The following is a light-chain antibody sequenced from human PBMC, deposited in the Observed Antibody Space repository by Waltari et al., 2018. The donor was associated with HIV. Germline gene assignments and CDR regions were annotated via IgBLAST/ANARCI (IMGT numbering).Light chain of an antibody. J-gene: IGLJ7*01. CDR3: NSRDSSSNHPV. CDR2: GKN. Sequence: SELTQDPAVSVALGQTVRITGQGDSLRSYYANWYQQKPGQAPVLVIYGKNGRPSGFPDRFSASSSGNPASVTITGAQAVDEADYCFNSRDSSSNHPVFGGGTQRTVL. V-gene: IGLV3-19*01. CDR1: SLRSYY.